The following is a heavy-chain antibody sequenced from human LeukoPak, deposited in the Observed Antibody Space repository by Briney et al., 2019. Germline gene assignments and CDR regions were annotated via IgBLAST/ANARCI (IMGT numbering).Heavy chain of an antibody. Sequence: PGGSLRLSCAASGFTFSSYEMNWVRQAPGKGLEWVSYISSSGSTIYYADSVKGRFTISRDNAKNSLYLQMNSLRAEDTAVYYCARSYGSGSYYNSNWFDHWGQGTLVTVSS. CDR3: ARSYGSGSYYNSNWFDH. CDR1: GFTFSSYE. D-gene: IGHD3-10*01. V-gene: IGHV3-48*03. CDR2: ISSSGSTI. J-gene: IGHJ5*02.